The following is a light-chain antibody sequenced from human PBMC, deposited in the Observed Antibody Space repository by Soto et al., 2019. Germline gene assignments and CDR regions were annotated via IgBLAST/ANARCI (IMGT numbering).Light chain of an antibody. CDR2: SAS. Sequence: DIQMTQSPSSVSASVGDRVTITCQASQGISRSLAWYQQKPGKAPKLLIYSASSLQSGVPSRFSGSGFGTDFTLTISSLQPEDFATYYCQQADTFPLTFGQGTRLEI. V-gene: IGKV1D-12*01. CDR3: QQADTFPLT. CDR1: QGISRS. J-gene: IGKJ5*01.